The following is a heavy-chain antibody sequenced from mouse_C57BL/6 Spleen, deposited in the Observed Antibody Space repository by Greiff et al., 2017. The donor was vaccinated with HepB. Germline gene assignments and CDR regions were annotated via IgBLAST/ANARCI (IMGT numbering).Heavy chain of an antibody. CDR3: ARDYGSSHCYFDV. V-gene: IGHV1-77*01. CDR2: IGPGSGST. CDR1: GYTFTDYY. D-gene: IGHD1-1*01. Sequence: VQLQQSGAELVKPGASVKISCKASGYTFTDYYINWVKQRPGQGLEWIGKIGPGSGSTYYNEKFKGKATLTADKSSSTAYMQLSSLTSEDSAVYFGARDYGSSHCYFDVWGTGTTVTVSS. J-gene: IGHJ1*03.